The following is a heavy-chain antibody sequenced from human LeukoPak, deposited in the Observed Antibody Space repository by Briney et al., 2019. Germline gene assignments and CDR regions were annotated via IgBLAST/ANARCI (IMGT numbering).Heavy chain of an antibody. CDR2: TSGSGTIT. D-gene: IGHD3-22*01. Sequence: GGSLRLSCAAFEFTFSNHAMSWIRQAPGKGLEWVSATSGSGTITYYADSVKGRFTISRDNSKNTLYLQMNSLRAEDTAVYYCVRDDDRPDNGLDYWGQGTLVTVSS. J-gene: IGHJ4*02. CDR3: VRDDDRPDNGLDY. V-gene: IGHV3-23*01. CDR1: EFTFSNHA.